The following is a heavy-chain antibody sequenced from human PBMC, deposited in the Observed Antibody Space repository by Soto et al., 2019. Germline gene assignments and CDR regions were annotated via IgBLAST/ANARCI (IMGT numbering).Heavy chain of an antibody. D-gene: IGHD1-26*01. CDR2: VTWNSGNI. CDR1: GFIFDDFG. J-gene: IGHJ6*02. V-gene: IGHV3-9*01. CDR3: AKDRYGSLEGGMDV. Sequence: EVQLVESGGGLVQPGRSLRLSCAASGFIFDDFGMHWVRQAPGNGLEWVSGVTWNSGNIDYADSVKGRFTITRDNAKNSLYLQMNGLRGEDTALYYCAKDRYGSLEGGMDVWGQGTTVTVSS.